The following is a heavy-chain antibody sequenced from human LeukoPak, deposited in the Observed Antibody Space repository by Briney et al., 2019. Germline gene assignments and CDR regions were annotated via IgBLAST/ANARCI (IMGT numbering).Heavy chain of an antibody. CDR1: GYRFTSYW. J-gene: IGHJ4*02. V-gene: IGHV5-51*01. CDR2: IYPGDSDT. CDR3: ARQRDAYFDY. Sequence: GESLKISCKGSGYRFTSYWIGWVRQMPGKGLEWMGIIYPGDSDTRYSPSFQGQITISVDKSISTAYVQWSSLKASDTAMYYCARQRDAYFDYWGQGTLVTVSS.